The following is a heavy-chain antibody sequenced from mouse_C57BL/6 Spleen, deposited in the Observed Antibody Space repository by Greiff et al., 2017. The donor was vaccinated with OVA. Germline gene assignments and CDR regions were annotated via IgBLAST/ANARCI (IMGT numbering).Heavy chain of an antibody. CDR1: GYTFTDYY. D-gene: IGHD2-4*01. CDR2: INPNNGGT. V-gene: IGHV1-26*01. CDR3: ARSHDYDGY. Sequence: VQLQQSGPELVKPGASVKISCKASGYTFTDYYMNWVKQSHGKSLEWIGDINPNNGGTSYNQKFKGKATLTVDKSSSTAYMELRSLTSEDSAVYYCARSHDYDGYWGQGTTLTVSS. J-gene: IGHJ2*01.